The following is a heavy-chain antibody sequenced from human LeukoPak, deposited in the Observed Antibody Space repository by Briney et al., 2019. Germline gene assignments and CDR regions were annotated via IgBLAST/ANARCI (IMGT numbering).Heavy chain of an antibody. CDR1: GGSISSSSYY. V-gene: IGHV4-39*07. CDR3: ARDLKSSSWYDPYFDY. J-gene: IGHJ4*02. D-gene: IGHD6-13*01. Sequence: SETLSLTCTVSGGSISSSSYYWGWIRQPPGKGLEWIGSIYYSGSTYYNPSLKSRVTVSVDTSKNQFSLKLSSVTAADTAVYYCARDLKSSSWYDPYFDYWGQGTLVTVSS. CDR2: IYYSGST.